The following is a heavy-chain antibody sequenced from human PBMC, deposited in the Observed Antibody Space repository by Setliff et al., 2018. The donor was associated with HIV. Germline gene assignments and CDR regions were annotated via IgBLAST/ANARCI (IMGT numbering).Heavy chain of an antibody. CDR3: VRGPQFRPH. J-gene: IGHJ4*02. V-gene: IGHV3-33*03. CDR2: IWFDGSIK. CDR1: GFSFSTYG. Sequence: PGGSLRLSCAASGFSFSTYGMHWVRQAPGKGLEWVAVIWFDGSIKYHADSVKGRFTVSRDNAKNTLYLQMNRLRAEDTAVYYCVRGPQFRPHWGQGTLVTVSS.